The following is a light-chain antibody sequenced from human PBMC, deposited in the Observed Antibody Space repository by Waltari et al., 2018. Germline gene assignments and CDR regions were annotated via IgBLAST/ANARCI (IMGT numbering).Light chain of an antibody. CDR3: QQYNNWPPWT. Sequence: DIVLTQSPDSLAVSLGERATINCKSSQSLLYSSVNKNCLAWYQQKAGQPPKLLIYWASTREPGVPDQFSGSGSGTDFTLTISSLQSEDFAVYYCQQYNNWPPWTFGPGTKVEIK. V-gene: IGKV4-1*01. CDR1: QSLLYSSVNKNC. J-gene: IGKJ1*01. CDR2: WAS.